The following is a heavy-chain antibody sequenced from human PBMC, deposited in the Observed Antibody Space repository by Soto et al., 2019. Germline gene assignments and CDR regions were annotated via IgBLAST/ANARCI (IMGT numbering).Heavy chain of an antibody. V-gene: IGHV1-18*01. CDR3: ARDSCSSTSCTRMNEWFDP. D-gene: IGHD2-2*01. CDR1: VYTFTSYG. CDR2: ISAYNGNT. J-gene: IGHJ5*02. Sequence: EASVKVCCKASVYTFTSYGISWVRQAHRQGLEWMGWISAYNGNTNYAQKLQGRVTMTTDTSTSTAYMELRSLRSDDTAVYYCARDSCSSTSCTRMNEWFDPWGQGTLVTVSS.